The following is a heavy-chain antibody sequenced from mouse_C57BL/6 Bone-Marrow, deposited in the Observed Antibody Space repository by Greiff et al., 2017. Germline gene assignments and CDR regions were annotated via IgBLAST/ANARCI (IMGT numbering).Heavy chain of an antibody. J-gene: IGHJ3*01. Sequence: VQLQQSGAELMKPGASVKLSCKATGYTFTGYWIEWVKQRPGHGLEWIGEILPGSGSTKYNEKFKGKATFTADTSSNPAYMQRSSLTTEDSAIYYFASRGALYDGYYGRAYWGQGTLVTVSA. D-gene: IGHD2-3*01. CDR1: GYTFTGYW. CDR2: ILPGSGST. V-gene: IGHV1-9*01. CDR3: ASRGALYDGYYGRAY.